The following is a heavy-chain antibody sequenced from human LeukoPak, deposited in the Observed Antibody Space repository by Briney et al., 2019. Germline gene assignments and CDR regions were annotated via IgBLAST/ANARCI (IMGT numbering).Heavy chain of an antibody. D-gene: IGHD5-18*01. V-gene: IGHV3-53*01. J-gene: IGHJ5*02. CDR1: GFTVSSNY. CDR3: ARVGYSYGYIRS. Sequence: GGSLRLSCATSGFTVSSNYMSWVRQAPGKGLEWVSVIYSGGSTYYADSVKGRFTISRDNSKNTLYLQMNSLGAEDTAVYYCARVGYSYGYIRSWGQGTLVTVSS. CDR2: IYSGGST.